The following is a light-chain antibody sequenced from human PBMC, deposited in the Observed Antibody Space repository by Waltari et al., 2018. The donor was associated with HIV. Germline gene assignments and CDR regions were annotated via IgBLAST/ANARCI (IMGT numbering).Light chain of an antibody. Sequence: AIRLTSSPSSFSTSTVGRATLTCRASQNITSYLAWDQQKPGKAPNLLIYAASTLQSGVPSRFSGSGSGTDFTLTVSCLQSEDFATYYCQQYYSYPLTFGGGTKVEIK. V-gene: IGKV1-8*01. CDR1: QNITSY. CDR3: QQYYSYPLT. J-gene: IGKJ4*01. CDR2: AAS.